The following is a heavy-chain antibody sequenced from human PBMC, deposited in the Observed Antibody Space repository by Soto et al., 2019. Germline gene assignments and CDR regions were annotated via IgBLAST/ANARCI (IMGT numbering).Heavy chain of an antibody. V-gene: IGHV3-21*02. J-gene: IGHJ4*02. CDR2: ISGNSRYT. CDR3: ARDRGDYEGFVPYYFDH. Sequence: EVQLVESGGGLVKPGGSLRLSCAASGFTLSSFSMNWVRQAPGKGLEWVSSISGNSRYTYYADSQKGRFTVSRDNAKNSLYRQINSLRAEDTAVYYCARDRGDYEGFVPYYFDHWGQGTLVTVSS. CDR1: GFTLSSFS. D-gene: IGHD4-17*01.